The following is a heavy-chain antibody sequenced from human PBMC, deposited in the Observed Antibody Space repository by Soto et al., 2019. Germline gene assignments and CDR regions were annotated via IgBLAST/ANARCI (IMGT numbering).Heavy chain of an antibody. Sequence: DVQLVESGGGLIQPGGSLRLSCAAFGLTISGKKYVAWLRQAPGKGLEWVSALYDVDGSFYADSVKGRFTTSSDSSKTTVYLEMNDLRPDDTAVYYCATWHEREHAYDVWGQGTTVTVSS. D-gene: IGHD1-1*01. V-gene: IGHV3-53*01. J-gene: IGHJ3*01. CDR2: LYDVDGS. CDR1: GLTISGKKY. CDR3: ATWHEREHAYDV.